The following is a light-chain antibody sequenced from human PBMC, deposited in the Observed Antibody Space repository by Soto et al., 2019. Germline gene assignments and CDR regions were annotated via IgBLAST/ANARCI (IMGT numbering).Light chain of an antibody. Sequence: DIQLTQSPSFLSASVEDRVTISCRASYDISSSLAWYQQEPGKPPKLLIYDSSTLQTGVPSRFTGSGSGRKFTLTISGLQPEDIATYYCQQSYNTPLTFGQGTKLQIK. CDR2: DSS. CDR3: QQSYNTPLT. V-gene: IGKV1-9*01. J-gene: IGKJ2*01. CDR1: YDISSS.